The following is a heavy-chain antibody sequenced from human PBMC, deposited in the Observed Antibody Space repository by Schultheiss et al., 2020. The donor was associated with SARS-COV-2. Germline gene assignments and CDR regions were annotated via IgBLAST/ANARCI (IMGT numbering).Heavy chain of an antibody. CDR1: GGSFSGYY. J-gene: IGHJ4*02. V-gene: IGHV4-59*08. CDR3: ASSSGYSSSWYPVSYFDY. D-gene: IGHD6-13*01. Sequence: SETLSLTCAVYGGSFSGYYWSWIRQPPGKGLEWIGYIYYSGSTNYNPSLKSRVTISVDTSKNQFSLKLSSVTAADTAVYYCASSSGYSSSWYPVSYFDYWGQGTLVTVSS. CDR2: IYYSGST.